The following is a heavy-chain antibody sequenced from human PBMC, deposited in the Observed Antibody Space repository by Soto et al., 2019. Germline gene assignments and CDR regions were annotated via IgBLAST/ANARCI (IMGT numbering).Heavy chain of an antibody. V-gene: IGHV4-30-4*01. D-gene: IGHD3-22*01. CDR2: IYYTGST. Sequence: TLSLTCIVSGGSISSSDYYWSWIRQPPGKGLEWVGYIYYTGSTYYNPSLRSRVSMSLDTSKNQFSLRLTSVTATDAAVYYCARENESYHTRGYYSYYFDYWGRGSLVT. CDR3: ARENESYHTRGYYSYYFDY. J-gene: IGHJ4*02. CDR1: GGSISSSDYY.